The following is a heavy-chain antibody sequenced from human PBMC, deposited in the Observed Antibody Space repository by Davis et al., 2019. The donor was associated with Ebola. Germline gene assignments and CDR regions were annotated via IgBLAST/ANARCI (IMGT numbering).Heavy chain of an antibody. Sequence: GESLKISCAASAFTFTSYWMHWVRQAPGKGLEWVSYISSGGGTIYYADSVKGRFTISRDNAKKSLYLQMSSLRDEDTAVYYCATVRGVCSDGVCSPYWYFDLWGRGTLVTVSS. J-gene: IGHJ2*01. CDR1: AFTFTSYW. V-gene: IGHV3-48*02. CDR3: ATVRGVCSDGVCSPYWYFDL. D-gene: IGHD2-8*01. CDR2: ISSGGGTI.